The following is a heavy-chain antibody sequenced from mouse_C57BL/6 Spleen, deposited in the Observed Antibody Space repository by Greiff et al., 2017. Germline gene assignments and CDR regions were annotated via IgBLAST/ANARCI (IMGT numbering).Heavy chain of an antibody. CDR3: ARGVVGKDAMDY. CDR2: IHPNSGST. J-gene: IGHJ4*01. CDR1: GYTFTSYW. V-gene: IGHV1-64*01. D-gene: IGHD1-1*01. Sequence: QVQLQQPGAELVKPGASVKLSCKASGYTFTSYWMHWVKQRPGQGLEWIGMIHPNSGSTNNNEKFKSKATLTVDKSSSTAYRQLSSLTSEDSAVYYCARGVVGKDAMDYWGQGTSVTVSS.